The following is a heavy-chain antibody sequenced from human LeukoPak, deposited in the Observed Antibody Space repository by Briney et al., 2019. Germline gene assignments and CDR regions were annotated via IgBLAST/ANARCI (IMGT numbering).Heavy chain of an antibody. CDR1: GFTFSSYA. Sequence: QAGGSLRLSCAASGFTFSSYAMSWVRQAPGKGLEWVSAISGSGGSTYYADSVKGRFTISRDNSKNTLYLQMNSLRAEDTAVYYCAKGGPYYVWGSYRWSHFDYWGQGTLVTVSS. J-gene: IGHJ4*02. D-gene: IGHD3-16*02. CDR3: AKGGPYYVWGSYRWSHFDY. CDR2: ISGSGGST. V-gene: IGHV3-23*01.